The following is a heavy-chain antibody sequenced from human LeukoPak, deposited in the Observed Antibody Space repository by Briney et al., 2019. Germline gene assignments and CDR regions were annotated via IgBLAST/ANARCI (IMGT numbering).Heavy chain of an antibody. CDR1: GFTFSSYG. CDR3: AKRRGLELLYYYYMDV. J-gene: IGHJ6*03. CDR2: ISGSGGST. D-gene: IGHD1-7*01. V-gene: IGHV3-23*01. Sequence: GGTLRLSCAASGFTFSSYGMSWVRQAPGKGLEWVSVISGSGGSTYYADSVKGRFTISRDNSKNTLFLQLNSLRAKDTAVYYCAKRRGLELLYYYYMDVWGKGTTVTVSS.